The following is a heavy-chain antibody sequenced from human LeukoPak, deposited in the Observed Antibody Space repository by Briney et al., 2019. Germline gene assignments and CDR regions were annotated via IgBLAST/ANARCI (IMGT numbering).Heavy chain of an antibody. Sequence: GGSLRLSCAASGFTFSTYSMNWVRQAPGKGLEWVSSISSSSSYIYYADSVKGRFTISRDNDENSLYLQMNSLRAEDTAVYYCASSIVGPNRFDYWGQGTLVTVSS. CDR2: ISSSSSYI. J-gene: IGHJ4*02. D-gene: IGHD1-26*01. CDR3: ASSIVGPNRFDY. CDR1: GFTFSTYS. V-gene: IGHV3-21*01.